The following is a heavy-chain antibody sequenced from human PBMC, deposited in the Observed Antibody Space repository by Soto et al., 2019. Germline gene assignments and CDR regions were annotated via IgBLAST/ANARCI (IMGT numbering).Heavy chain of an antibody. CDR2: IKQDGTEK. Sequence: PGGSLRLSCGASGFTFSRYWMNWVRQAPGKGLEWVANIKQDGTEKNYVDSVKGRFTISRDNARKSLYLQMDSLRAEDTAGYFCARGDTPMITGMDSFDIWGQGTMVTVSS. J-gene: IGHJ3*02. D-gene: IGHD5-18*01. CDR1: GFTFSRYW. CDR3: ARGDTPMITGMDSFDI. V-gene: IGHV3-7*01.